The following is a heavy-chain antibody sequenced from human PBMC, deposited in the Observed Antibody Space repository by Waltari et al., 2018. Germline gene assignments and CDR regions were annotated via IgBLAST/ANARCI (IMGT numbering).Heavy chain of an antibody. V-gene: IGHV4-39*07. CDR1: GGSITSPTYY. D-gene: IGHD3-22*01. J-gene: IGHJ4*02. CDR2: MYYSGST. Sequence: QLQLQESGPGLVKPSETLSPTCTVPGGSITSPTYYWGWIRQPPGKGLEWIGSMYYSGSTSYNPSLKSRVTVSVDTSKNQFSLKLNSVTAADTAVYYCAREYYYDTRWIDYWGQGTQVTVSS. CDR3: AREYYYDTRWIDY.